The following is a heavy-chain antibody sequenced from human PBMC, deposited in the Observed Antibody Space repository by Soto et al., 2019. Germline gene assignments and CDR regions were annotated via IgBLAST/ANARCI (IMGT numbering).Heavy chain of an antibody. CDR1: GFTFGNYW. CDR3: STAEVDY. Sequence: LRLSCAASGFTFGNYWMHWVRQAPGRGLEWVSRMNSDGSTTNYADSVKGRFTVSRDNAKNTLYLQMNSLRAEDTAVYYCSTAEVDYWGPGTLVTVSS. CDR2: MNSDGSTT. J-gene: IGHJ4*02. V-gene: IGHV3-74*01.